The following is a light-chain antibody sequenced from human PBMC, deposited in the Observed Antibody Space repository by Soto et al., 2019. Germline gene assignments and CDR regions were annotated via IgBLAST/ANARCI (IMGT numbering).Light chain of an antibody. Sequence: QSVLTQPPSASGTPGQRVTIYCSGSSSNIGSNTVNWYQQLPGTAPKLLIYSNNQRPSGVPDRFSGSKSGTSASLAISGLQSEDEADYYCAAWDDSLNVVFGGGTKLTVL. CDR3: AAWDDSLNVV. J-gene: IGLJ2*01. CDR1: SSNIGSNT. CDR2: SNN. V-gene: IGLV1-44*01.